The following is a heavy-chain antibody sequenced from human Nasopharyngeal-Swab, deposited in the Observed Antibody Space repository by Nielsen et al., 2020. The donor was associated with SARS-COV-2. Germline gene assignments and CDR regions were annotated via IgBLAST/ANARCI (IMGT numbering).Heavy chain of an antibody. J-gene: IGHJ6*02. CDR2: IGRFGTDI. V-gene: IGHV3-21*01. CDR3: ARGTVFGVANGMDV. D-gene: IGHD3-3*01. CDR1: GFTLRAYS. Sequence: GESLKLSCAASGFTLRAYSMNWVRPPPGKGLEWVSSIGRFGTDIFHADSVKGRFSVFRDAANKSIYLQMRSLRAEDTAVYYCARGTVFGVANGMDVWGQGTTVTVSS.